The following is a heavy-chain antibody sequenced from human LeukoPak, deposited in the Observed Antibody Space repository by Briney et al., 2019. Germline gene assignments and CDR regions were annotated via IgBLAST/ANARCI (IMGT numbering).Heavy chain of an antibody. CDR3: AKDGRRAMVRDYYYGMDV. CDR1: GFTFSSYA. J-gene: IGHJ6*02. Sequence: GGSLRLSCAASGFTFSSYAMNWVRQAPGKGLEWVSCISATGSSTYSADSVEGRFTVSRDNSKNTLYLQMNSLRAEDTAVYYCAKDGRRAMVRDYYYGMDVWGQGTTVTVSS. D-gene: IGHD3-10*01. V-gene: IGHV3-23*01. CDR2: ISATGSST.